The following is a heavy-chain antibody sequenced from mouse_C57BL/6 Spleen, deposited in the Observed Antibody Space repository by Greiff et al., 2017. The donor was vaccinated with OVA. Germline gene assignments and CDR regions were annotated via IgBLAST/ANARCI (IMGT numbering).Heavy chain of an antibody. J-gene: IGHJ3*01. D-gene: IGHD2-4*01. CDR2: ISSGSSTI. CDR3: ARDYYDYDRTWFAY. V-gene: IGHV5-17*01. CDR1: GFTFSDYG. Sequence: EVKLVESGGGLVKPGGSLKLSCAASGFTFSDYGMHWVRQAPEKGLEWVAYISSGSSTIYYADTVKGRFTISRDNAKSTLFLQMTSLRSEDTAMYYCARDYYDYDRTWFAYWGQGTLVTVSA.